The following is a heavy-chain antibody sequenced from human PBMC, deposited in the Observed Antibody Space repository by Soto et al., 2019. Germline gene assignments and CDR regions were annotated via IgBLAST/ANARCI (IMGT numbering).Heavy chain of an antibody. V-gene: IGHV1-2*04. CDR2: VDPNGGGS. Sequence: ASVKVSCKASGYSFTDYKLHWVRQAPGQGLEWMGWVDPNGGGSNSAQKFQGSVTMTWDTSITTTYLDLTRLTTNDTATYFCATWVDYGDFEGFDFWGQGTLVTVSS. J-gene: IGHJ4*02. CDR1: GYSFTDYK. CDR3: ATWVDYGDFEGFDF. D-gene: IGHD4-17*01.